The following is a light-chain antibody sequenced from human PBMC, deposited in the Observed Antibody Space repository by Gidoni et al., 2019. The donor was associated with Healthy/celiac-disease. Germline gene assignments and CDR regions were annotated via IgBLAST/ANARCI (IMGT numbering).Light chain of an antibody. V-gene: IGKV1-13*02. Sequence: AIQLTQSPSSLSASVGDRVTITCRASQGISSALAWYQQKPGKAPKLLIYDASSLESGVPSRFSGSGSGTDFTLTISSLQPEDFATYYCQQFNSYPRKMFXQXTKVEIK. CDR2: DAS. J-gene: IGKJ1*01. CDR3: QQFNSYPRKM. CDR1: QGISSA.